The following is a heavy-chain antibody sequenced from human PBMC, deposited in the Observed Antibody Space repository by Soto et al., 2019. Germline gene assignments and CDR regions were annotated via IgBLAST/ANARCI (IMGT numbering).Heavy chain of an antibody. J-gene: IGHJ3*02. CDR3: ARTSGEAVAGTSDAFDI. CDR2: IDWDDDK. Sequence: SGPTLVNPTQTLTLTCTFSGFSLSTSGMCVSWIRQPPGKALGWLARIDWDDDKYYSTSLKTRLTISKDTSKNQVVLTMTNMDPVDTATYYCARTSGEAVAGTSDAFDIWGQGTMVTVSS. D-gene: IGHD6-19*01. V-gene: IGHV2-70*11. CDR1: GFSLSTSGMC.